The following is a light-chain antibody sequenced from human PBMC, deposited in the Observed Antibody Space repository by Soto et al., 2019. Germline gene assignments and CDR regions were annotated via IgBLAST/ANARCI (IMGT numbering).Light chain of an antibody. CDR1: ESVTNY. V-gene: IGKV3-11*01. CDR3: QQRSDWPWT. J-gene: IGKJ1*01. CDR2: DVS. Sequence: EIVLTHSPATLSLSPLEIGTLSFRASESVTNYLAWYQQKPGQAPRLLVYDVSNRATGIPARFSGGGSGTDFTLTISNLEPEDFAVYYCQQRSDWPWTFGQGTKVDI.